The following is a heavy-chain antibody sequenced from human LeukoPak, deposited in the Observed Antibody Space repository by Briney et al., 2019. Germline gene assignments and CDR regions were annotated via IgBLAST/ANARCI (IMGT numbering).Heavy chain of an antibody. D-gene: IGHD1-26*01. V-gene: IGHV3-11*01. CDR1: GFTFSDFY. J-gene: IGHJ4*02. Sequence: GRSLRLSCAASGFTFSDFYLSWIRQAPGKGLEWVSYISSSGSMIYYADSVKGRFTITRDNAENSFYLQMNSLRVEDTAVYYCARVTAPTREYLDYWGQGTLVTVSS. CDR2: ISSSGSMI. CDR3: ARVTAPTREYLDY.